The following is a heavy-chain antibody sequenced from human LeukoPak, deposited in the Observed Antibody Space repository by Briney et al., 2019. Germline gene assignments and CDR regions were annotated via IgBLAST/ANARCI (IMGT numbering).Heavy chain of an antibody. V-gene: IGHV3-11*01. J-gene: IGHJ4*02. CDR3: ASRAGPYGSGSYSPY. Sequence: GGTLRLSCAASGFTFSNYYMSWIRQAPGKGLEWVSYISSSGSTIYYADSVKGRFTISRDNAKNSLYLQMNSLRAEDTAVYYCASRAGPYGSGSYSPYWGQGTLVTVSS. CDR1: GFTFSNYY. D-gene: IGHD3-10*01. CDR2: ISSSGSTI.